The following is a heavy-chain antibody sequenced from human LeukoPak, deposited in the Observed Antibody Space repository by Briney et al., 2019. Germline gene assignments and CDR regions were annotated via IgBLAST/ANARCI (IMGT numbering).Heavy chain of an antibody. D-gene: IGHD2-2*01. V-gene: IGHV4-39*01. CDR3: ARLYCSSTSCYAVGAFDI. J-gene: IGHJ3*02. CDR1: GGSISSSNYY. Sequence: SETLSLTCTVSGGSISSSNYYWGWIRQPPGKGLEWIGSIYYSGSTYYNPSLKSRVTISVDTSKKQFSLRLSSVTAADTAVYYCARLYCSSTSCYAVGAFDIWGQGTLVTVSS. CDR2: IYYSGST.